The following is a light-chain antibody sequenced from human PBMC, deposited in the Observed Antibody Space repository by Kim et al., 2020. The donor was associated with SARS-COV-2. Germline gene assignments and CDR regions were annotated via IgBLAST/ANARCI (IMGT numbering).Light chain of an antibody. CDR1: SSNIGSNT. V-gene: IGLV1-44*01. J-gene: IGLJ3*02. CDR2: SND. Sequence: ELTQPPSAPGTPGQRVTISRSGSSSNIGSNTVNWYQQLPGTAPKLLIYSNDQRPSGVPDRFSGPKSGTSASLAISGLQSEDEADYYCAAWDDSLNVWVFGGGPQLTVL. CDR3: AAWDDSLNVWV.